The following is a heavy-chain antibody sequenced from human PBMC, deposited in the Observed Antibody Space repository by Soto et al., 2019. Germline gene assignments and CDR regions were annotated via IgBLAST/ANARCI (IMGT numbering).Heavy chain of an antibody. D-gene: IGHD2-15*01. CDR1: GFTFSSYS. Sequence: GGSLRLSCAASGFTFSSYSMNWVRQAPGKGLEWVSYISSSSSTIYHADSVKGRFTISRDNAKNSLYLQMNSLRAEDTAVYYCARGGGCSGGSCNFDYWGQGTLVTVSS. CDR2: ISSSSSTI. J-gene: IGHJ4*02. V-gene: IGHV3-48*01. CDR3: ARGGGCSGGSCNFDY.